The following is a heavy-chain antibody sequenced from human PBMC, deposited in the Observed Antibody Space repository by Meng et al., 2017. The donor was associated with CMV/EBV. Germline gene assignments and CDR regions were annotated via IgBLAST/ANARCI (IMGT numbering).Heavy chain of an antibody. D-gene: IGHD2-2*02. V-gene: IGHV4-39*01. Sequence: GSLRLSCAASGFTFSSYWMSWVRQAPGKGLEWIGSIYYSGSTYYNPSLKSRVTISVDTSKNQFSLKLSSVTAADTAVYYCARGDCSSTSCYTNYYYYGMDVWGQGTTVTVSS. CDR3: ARGDCSSTSCYTNYYYYGMDV. CDR2: IYYSGST. CDR1: GFTFSSYW. J-gene: IGHJ6*02.